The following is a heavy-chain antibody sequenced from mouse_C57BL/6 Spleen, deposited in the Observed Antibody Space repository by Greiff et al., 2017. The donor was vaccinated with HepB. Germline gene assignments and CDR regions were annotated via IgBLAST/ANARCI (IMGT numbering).Heavy chain of an antibody. J-gene: IGHJ2*01. Sequence: QVTLKESGPGILQPSQTLSLTCSFSGFSLSTSGMGVSWIRQPSGRGLEWLVHSYWGDDKCYNPYLKSRLTISKDTSRTQGLLKITRMDTADTATDYCARGGAEPYYFDYWGQGTTLTVSS. V-gene: IGHV8-12*01. CDR2: SYWGDDK. CDR1: GFSLSTSGMG. CDR3: ARGGAEPYYFDY.